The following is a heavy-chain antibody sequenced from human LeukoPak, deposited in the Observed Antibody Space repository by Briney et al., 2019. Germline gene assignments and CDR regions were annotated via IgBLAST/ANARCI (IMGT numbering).Heavy chain of an antibody. CDR3: ARGLAVSWYPTDYWFDP. CDR1: GGSISSYY. Sequence: SETLSLTCTVSGGSISSYYWSWIRQPPGKGLEWIGYIYYSGSTNYNPSLKSRVTISVDTSKNQFSLKLSSVTAADTAVYYCARGLAVSWYPTDYWFDPWGQGTLVTVSS. D-gene: IGHD6-13*01. V-gene: IGHV4-59*01. CDR2: IYYSGST. J-gene: IGHJ5*02.